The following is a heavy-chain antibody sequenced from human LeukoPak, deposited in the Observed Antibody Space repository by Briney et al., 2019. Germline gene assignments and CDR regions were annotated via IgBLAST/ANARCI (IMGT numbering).Heavy chain of an antibody. CDR1: GYTFTSYG. CDR3: AGDRGSYYNVHYGMDV. V-gene: IGHV1-18*04. J-gene: IGHJ6*04. CDR2: ISAYNGNT. D-gene: IGHD3-10*01. Sequence: ASVKVSCKASGYTFTSYGISWVRQAPGQGLEWTGWISAYNGNTNYAQKLQGRVTMTTDTSTSTAYMELRSLRSDDTAVYYCAGDRGSYYNVHYGMDVWGKGTTVTVSS.